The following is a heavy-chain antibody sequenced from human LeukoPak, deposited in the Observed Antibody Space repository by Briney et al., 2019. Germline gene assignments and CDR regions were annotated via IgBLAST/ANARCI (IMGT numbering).Heavy chain of an antibody. J-gene: IGHJ6*03. CDR3: ARVGYYPDYYMDV. CDR1: VGSFSGYY. Sequence: SETLSLTCAVYVGSFSGYYWSWIRQPPGKGLEWIGEIHHSGSTYYNPSLKSRVTISVDTSKNQFSLKLSSVTAADTAVYYCARVGYYPDYYMDVWGKGTTVTVPS. CDR2: IHHSGST. D-gene: IGHD2-21*01. V-gene: IGHV4-34*01.